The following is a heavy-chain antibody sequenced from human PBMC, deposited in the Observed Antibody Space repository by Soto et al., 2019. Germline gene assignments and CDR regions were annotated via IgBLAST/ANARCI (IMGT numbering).Heavy chain of an antibody. CDR1: GGSISSYY. J-gene: IGHJ6*02. D-gene: IGHD3-16*01. CDR2: IYYSGST. V-gene: IGHV4-59*01. CDR3: ARYGGAKITISSVRPEGALTQYFYGMVV. Sequence: SETLSLTCTVSGGSISSYYWSWIRQPPGKGLEWIGYIYYSGSTNYNPSLKSRVTISVATSKNQFSLKLSSVTAADTAMYYCARYGGAKITISSVRPEGALTQYFYGMVVLGPETTLTVS.